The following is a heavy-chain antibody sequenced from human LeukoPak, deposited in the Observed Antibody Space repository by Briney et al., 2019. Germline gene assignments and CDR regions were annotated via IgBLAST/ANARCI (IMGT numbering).Heavy chain of an antibody. CDR3: ARVHYYGSGSKLGWFDP. J-gene: IGHJ5*02. D-gene: IGHD3-10*01. CDR1: GYSISSGYY. Sequence: PSETLSLTCTVSGYSISSGYYWGWIRQPPGKGLEWIGSIYHSGSTYYNPSLKSRVTISVDTSKNQFSLKLSSVTAADTAVYYCARVHYYGSGSKLGWFDPWGQGTLVTVSS. CDR2: IYHSGST. V-gene: IGHV4-38-2*02.